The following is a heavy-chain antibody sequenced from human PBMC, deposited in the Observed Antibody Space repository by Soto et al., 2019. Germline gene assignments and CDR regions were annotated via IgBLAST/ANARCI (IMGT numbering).Heavy chain of an antibody. Sequence: PGGSLRLSCAASGFTLTHYSMNWVRQAPGKGLEWVAYISSSSNNIYYADSVKGRFTISRDNVKNSVDLQMNSLRDEDTAVYYCARDARREVTSFLTYWGPGILVTVSS. CDR3: ARDARREVTSFLTY. J-gene: IGHJ4*02. V-gene: IGHV3-48*02. CDR2: ISSSSNNI. D-gene: IGHD2-21*02. CDR1: GFTLTHYS.